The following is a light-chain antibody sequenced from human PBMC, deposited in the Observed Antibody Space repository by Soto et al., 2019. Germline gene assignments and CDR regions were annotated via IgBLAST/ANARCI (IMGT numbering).Light chain of an antibody. V-gene: IGLV4-69*01. CDR2: VNSDGGH. CDR1: SGHSNYA. J-gene: IGLJ2*01. Sequence: QLVLTQSPSASASLRASVRLTCTLSSGHSNYAIAWHQQQPEKGPRLLMTVNSDGGHNKGAGIPDRFSGSSSGAARYLTITSLQSEDEADYYCQTWDTGFVIFGGGTKLTVL. CDR3: QTWDTGFVI.